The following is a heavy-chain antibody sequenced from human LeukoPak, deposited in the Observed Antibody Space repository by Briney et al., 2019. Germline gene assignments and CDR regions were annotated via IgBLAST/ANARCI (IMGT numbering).Heavy chain of an antibody. Sequence: ASVKVSCKASGYTFTSYDINWVRQATGQGLEWMGWMNPNSGNTGYAQKFQERLTITRDMSTFTAYMELSSLRSEDTAVYYCATDYSLWGQGTLVTVSS. CDR3: ATDYSL. D-gene: IGHD6-13*01. CDR2: MNPNSGNT. CDR1: GYTFTSYD. V-gene: IGHV1-8*01. J-gene: IGHJ4*02.